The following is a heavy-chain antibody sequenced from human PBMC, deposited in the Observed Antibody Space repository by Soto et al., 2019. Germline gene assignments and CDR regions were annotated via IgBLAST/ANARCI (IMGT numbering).Heavy chain of an antibody. J-gene: IGHJ4*02. Sequence: GGSLRLSCAVSGFTFSNYSMNWVRQAPGKGLEWVSSISNTGNYKYYADSVKGRFTVSRDNAKNSLYLQMNSLRAEDTAVYFCARYPGTIMATIMGSYYFDYWGLGTLVTVSS. CDR2: ISNTGNYK. V-gene: IGHV3-21*01. CDR3: ARYPGTIMATIMGSYYFDY. D-gene: IGHD5-12*01. CDR1: GFTFSNYS.